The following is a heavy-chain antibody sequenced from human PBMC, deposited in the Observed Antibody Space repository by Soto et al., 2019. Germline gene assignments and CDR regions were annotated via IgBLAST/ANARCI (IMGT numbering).Heavy chain of an antibody. CDR3: ARDLSYNFYDF. Sequence: QVQLDQSGAEVRKPGASVRISCKTSGETFDDYYVHWVRQAPGQGLEWIGKIYPSGGATNYAQKFRGRATLTRGTSTTTVYMDLSGLTSEDTAIYYCARDLSYNFYDFWGQGTQVTVSS. V-gene: IGHV1-46*02. CDR1: GETFDDYY. CDR2: IYPSGGAT. J-gene: IGHJ4*02. D-gene: IGHD3-3*01.